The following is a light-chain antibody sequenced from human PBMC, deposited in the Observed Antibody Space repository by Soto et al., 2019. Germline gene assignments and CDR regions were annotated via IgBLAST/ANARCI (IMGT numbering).Light chain of an antibody. CDR3: QQYDNSLT. V-gene: IGKV1-33*01. CDR1: RTINTY. CDR2: DAS. J-gene: IGKJ4*01. Sequence: DVRMTQSPSSLSASVGDTITITCRASRTINTYLNWYQQKPGKAPKLLIYDASNLETGVPSRFSGSGSGTDFTFTISSLQPEDIATYYCQQYDNSLTFGGGTKVEIK.